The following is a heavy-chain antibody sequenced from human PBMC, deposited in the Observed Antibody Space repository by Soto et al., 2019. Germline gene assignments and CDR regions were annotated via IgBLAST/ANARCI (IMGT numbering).Heavy chain of an antibody. D-gene: IGHD3-22*01. Sequence: PGGSLRLSCAASGFTFSSYAMSWVRQAPGKGLEWVSAFSGSGGSTYYADSVKGRFTISRDNSKNTLYLQMNSLRAEDTAVYYCAKDYPLRGYYDSSGYWPHDAFDIWGQGTMVTVSS. V-gene: IGHV3-23*01. J-gene: IGHJ3*02. CDR1: GFTFSSYA. CDR3: AKDYPLRGYYDSSGYWPHDAFDI. CDR2: FSGSGGST.